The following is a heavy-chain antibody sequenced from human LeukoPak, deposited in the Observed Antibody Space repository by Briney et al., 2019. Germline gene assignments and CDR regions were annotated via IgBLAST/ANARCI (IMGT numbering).Heavy chain of an antibody. CDR2: INPNSGGT. D-gene: IGHD3-22*01. J-gene: IGHJ4*02. Sequence: ASVKVSCKASGYTFTSYGISWVRQAPGQGLEWMGWINPNSGGTNYAQKFQGRVTMTRDTSISTAYMELSRLRSDDTAVYYCARGRSSYYDSSGYWGKDFDYWGQGTLVTVSS. V-gene: IGHV1-2*02. CDR1: GYTFTSYG. CDR3: ARGRSSYYDSSGYWGKDFDY.